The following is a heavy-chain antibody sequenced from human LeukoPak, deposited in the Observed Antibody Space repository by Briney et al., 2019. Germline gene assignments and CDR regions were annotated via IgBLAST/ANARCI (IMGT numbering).Heavy chain of an antibody. V-gene: IGHV3-21*01. J-gene: IGHJ4*02. D-gene: IGHD3-22*01. CDR3: ARDRYDRSGYYDY. Sequence: ETLSLTCSVSGGSISSYYWSWVRQAPGKGLEWVSSISSSSSYIHYTDSVKGRFTISRDNTKKSLYLQMNSLRAEDTAVYYCARDRYDRSGYYDYWGQGTLVTVSS. CDR1: GGSISSYY. CDR2: ISSSSSYI.